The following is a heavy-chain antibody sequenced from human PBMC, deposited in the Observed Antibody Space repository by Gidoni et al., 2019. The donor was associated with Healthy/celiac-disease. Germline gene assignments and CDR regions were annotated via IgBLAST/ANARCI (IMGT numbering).Heavy chain of an antibody. J-gene: IGHJ2*01. D-gene: IGHD3-16*01. V-gene: IGHV1-69*04. CDR2: IIPTRGIA. Sequence: QVQLVQSGAAVTKPGSSVKVSCQASGGPFSSYALGWVRQAPGQGLEWVGRIIPTRGIANNAQKIRGRVTITADKSTRTAYMGLSSLRSEDTAVYYCASAPESDYVWEGPWYFDLWGRGTLVTVSS. CDR1: GGPFSSYA. CDR3: ASAPESDYVWEGPWYFDL.